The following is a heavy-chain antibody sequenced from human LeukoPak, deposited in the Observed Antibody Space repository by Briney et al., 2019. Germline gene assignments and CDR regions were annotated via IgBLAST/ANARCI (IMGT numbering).Heavy chain of an antibody. CDR3: AKSGEASSYFYYLDV. Sequence: GGSLRLSCAASGFTLSKYAMIWVRQVPGPGVEGGAGISGSGGSTYYGDSVKGRFTISRDNSKKTLFLQMNSLRAEDTAVYYCAKSGEASSYFYYLDVWGKGTTLTVSS. CDR1: GFTLSKYA. D-gene: IGHD1-26*01. V-gene: IGHV3-23*01. CDR2: ISGSGGST. J-gene: IGHJ6*03.